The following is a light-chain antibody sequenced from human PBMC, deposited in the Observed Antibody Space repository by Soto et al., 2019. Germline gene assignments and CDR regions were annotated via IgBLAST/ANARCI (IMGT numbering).Light chain of an antibody. V-gene: IGLV2-8*01. J-gene: IGLJ2*01. CDR2: EVS. Sequence: QSALTQPPSASGSPGQSVTISCTGTSSDVGGYNYVSWYQQHPGKAPKLMIYEVSQRPSGVPDRFSGSKSGNTASLTVSVLQAEDEADYYCSSNQGSNNVVFGGGTKLTVL. CDR1: SSDVGGYNY. CDR3: SSNQGSNNVV.